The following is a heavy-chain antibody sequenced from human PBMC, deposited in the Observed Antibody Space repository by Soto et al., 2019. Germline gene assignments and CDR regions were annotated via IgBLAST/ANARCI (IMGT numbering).Heavy chain of an antibody. Sequence: GGSLRLSCAASGFTFSSYGMHWVRQAPGKGLEWVAVISYDGSNKYYADSVKGRFTISRDNSKNTLYLQMNSLRAEDTAVYYRAKPPTFDYWGQGTLVTVSS. CDR1: GFTFSSYG. CDR2: ISYDGSNK. CDR3: AKPPTFDY. V-gene: IGHV3-30*18. J-gene: IGHJ4*02.